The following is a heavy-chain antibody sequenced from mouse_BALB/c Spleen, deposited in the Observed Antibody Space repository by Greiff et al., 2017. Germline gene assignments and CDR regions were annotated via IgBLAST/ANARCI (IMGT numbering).Heavy chain of an antibody. V-gene: IGHV14-3*02. CDR2: IDPANGNT. D-gene: IGHD1-1*01. CDR3: APHYYGSSYDY. Sequence: EVQLQQSGAELVKPGASVKLSCTASGFNIKDTYMPWVKQRPEQGLEWIGRIDPANGNTKYDPKFQGKATITADTSSNTAYLQLSSLTSEDTAVYYCAPHYYGSSYDYWGQGTTLTVSS. J-gene: IGHJ2*01. CDR1: GFNIKDTY.